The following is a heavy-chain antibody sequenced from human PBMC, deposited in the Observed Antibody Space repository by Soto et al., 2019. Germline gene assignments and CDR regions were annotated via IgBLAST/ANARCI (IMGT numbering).Heavy chain of an antibody. Sequence: ASVKVSCKASGGTFSSYAISWVRQAPGQGLEWMGGIIPIFGTANYAQKFQGRVTITADESTSTAYMELSSLRSEDTAVYYCARDRDIAADYFDPWGQGTQVTVSS. CDR1: GGTFSSYA. CDR3: ARDRDIAADYFDP. D-gene: IGHD6-13*01. J-gene: IGHJ4*02. CDR2: IIPIFGTA. V-gene: IGHV1-69*13.